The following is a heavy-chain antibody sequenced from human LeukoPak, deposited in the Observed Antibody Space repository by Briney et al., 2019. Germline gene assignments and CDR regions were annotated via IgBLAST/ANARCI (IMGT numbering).Heavy chain of an antibody. CDR3: ARDPRDDHNSLDS. V-gene: IGHV3-7*03. CDR2: IKQDGSEK. Sequence: GGSLRLSCAASGFTFSSYWMSWVRQAPGKGLEWVANIKQDGSEKYYVDSVKGRFTISRDNAKNSLYLQMNSLRAEDTAVYYCARDPRDDHNSLDSWGQGTQVTVSS. J-gene: IGHJ5*01. CDR1: GFTFSSYW.